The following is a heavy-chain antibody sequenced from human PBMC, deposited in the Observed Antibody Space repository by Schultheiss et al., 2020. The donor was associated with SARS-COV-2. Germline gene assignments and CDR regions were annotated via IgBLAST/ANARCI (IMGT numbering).Heavy chain of an antibody. Sequence: GGSLRLSCAASEFTFNEYSMHWVRQVPGKGLEWVSYISGSSGTIFYADSMKGRFIISRDNAKNSMYLQMNSLRAEDTAVYYCARIFRYSEGILSTPYYYGMDVWGQGTTVTVSS. CDR2: ISGSSGTI. D-gene: IGHD2-15*01. J-gene: IGHJ6*02. CDR1: EFTFNEYS. V-gene: IGHV3-48*04. CDR3: ARIFRYSEGILSTPYYYGMDV.